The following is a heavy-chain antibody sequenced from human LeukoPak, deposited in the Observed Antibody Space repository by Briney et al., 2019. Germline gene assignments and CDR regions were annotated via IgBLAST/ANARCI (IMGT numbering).Heavy chain of an antibody. CDR2: ISGSGGST. Sequence: GGSLRFSCAAPGITFSDYAMSWVRQAPGKGLEWVSLISGSGGSTYYADSVKGRFTISRDNSNNTLYLQMNSLRAEDTAVYYCAKEYSSGWYDWGQGTLVTVSS. J-gene: IGHJ4*02. CDR1: GITFSDYA. CDR3: AKEYSSGWYD. D-gene: IGHD6-19*01. V-gene: IGHV3-23*01.